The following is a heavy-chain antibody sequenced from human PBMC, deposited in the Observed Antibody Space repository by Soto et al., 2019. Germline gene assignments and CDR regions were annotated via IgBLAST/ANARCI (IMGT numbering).Heavy chain of an antibody. J-gene: IGHJ6*03. V-gene: IGHV1-2*04. CDR1: GYTFTGYY. D-gene: IGHD3-10*01. CDR3: ARGVXGSGSHYYYYYCMDV. Sequence: ASVEVACKGSGYTFTGYYLQWVRQAPGQGLEWMGWINPSSGGTNYAQKFHDWVTMTRDTSMQTAYMELSSLRSDDTAVYYCARGVXGSGSHYYYYYCMDVWGKGTTVTVTS. CDR2: INPSSGGT.